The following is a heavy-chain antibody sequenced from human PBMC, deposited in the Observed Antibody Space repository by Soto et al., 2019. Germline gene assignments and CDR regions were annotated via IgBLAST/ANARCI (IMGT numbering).Heavy chain of an antibody. V-gene: IGHV1-8*01. CDR1: GYTFINYD. J-gene: IGHJ5*02. CDR3: ARGQRYRGSSSWYDLYNWFDP. CDR2: MNPNSGNT. Sequence: ASVKVSCKASGYTFINYDINWVRQAPGQGLEWMGWMNPNSGNTGYAQKFRGRVTMTRNTSMSTAYMELSSLRSEDTAVYFCARGQRYRGSSSWYDLYNWFDPWGQGTLVTVSS. D-gene: IGHD6-13*01.